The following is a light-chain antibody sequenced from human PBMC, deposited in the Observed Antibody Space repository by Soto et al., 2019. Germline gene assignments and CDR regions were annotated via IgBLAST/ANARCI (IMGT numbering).Light chain of an antibody. J-gene: IGLJ1*01. CDR1: SSDVGGYNY. CDR3: SSYTSSTRYV. V-gene: IGLV2-14*01. Sequence: QSALTQPASVSGSPGQWITISCTGTSSDVGGYNYVSWYQQHPGKAPKLMIYDVSDRPSGVSNRFSGSKSGNTASLTISGLQAEDEADYYCSSYTSSTRYVFGTGTKVTVL. CDR2: DVS.